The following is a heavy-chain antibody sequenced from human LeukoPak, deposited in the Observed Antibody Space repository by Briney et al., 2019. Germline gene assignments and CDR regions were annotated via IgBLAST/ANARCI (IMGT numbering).Heavy chain of an antibody. Sequence: ASVKVSCTASGYTFTSYDINWVRQATGQGLEWMGWMNPNSGNTGYAQKFQGRVTMTRNTSISTAYMELSSLRSEDTAVYYCARGRVVPAADFDYWGQGTLVTVSS. D-gene: IGHD2-2*01. CDR2: MNPNSGNT. J-gene: IGHJ4*02. CDR1: GYTFTSYD. CDR3: ARGRVVPAADFDY. V-gene: IGHV1-8*01.